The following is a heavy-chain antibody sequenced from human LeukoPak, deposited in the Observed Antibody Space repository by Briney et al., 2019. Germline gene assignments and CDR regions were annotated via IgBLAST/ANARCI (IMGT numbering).Heavy chain of an antibody. Sequence: SGPTLVNPTQTLTLTCTFSGFSLSTSGVGVGWIRQPPGKALEWPALIYWDDDKRYSPSLRSRLTITKDTSKNQVVLTMTNMDPVDTATYYCAHRLDCSGGSCLDAFDIWGQGTMVTVSS. J-gene: IGHJ3*02. CDR3: AHRLDCSGGSCLDAFDI. CDR2: IYWDDDK. V-gene: IGHV2-5*02. D-gene: IGHD2-15*01. CDR1: GFSLSTSGVG.